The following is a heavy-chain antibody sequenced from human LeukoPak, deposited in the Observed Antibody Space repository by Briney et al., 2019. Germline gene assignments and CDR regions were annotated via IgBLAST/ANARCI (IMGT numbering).Heavy chain of an antibody. V-gene: IGHV4-34*01. D-gene: IGHD3-9*01. J-gene: IGHJ4*02. CDR3: AGLFDWSLDY. CDR1: GGSFSGYY. Sequence: SETLSLTCAVYGGSFSGYYWSWIRQPPGKGLEWIGEIHHSGSTNYNPSLKSRVSISVDTSKNQFSLKLNSVTAADTAVYYCAGLFDWSLDYWGQGTLVTVSS. CDR2: IHHSGST.